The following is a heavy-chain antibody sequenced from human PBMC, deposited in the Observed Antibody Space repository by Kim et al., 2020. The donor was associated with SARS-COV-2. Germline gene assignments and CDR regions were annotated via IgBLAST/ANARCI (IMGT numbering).Heavy chain of an antibody. CDR1: GGSFSGYY. CDR3: ARGGPYYYGSGSYYKP. CDR2: INHSGST. V-gene: IGHV4-34*01. D-gene: IGHD3-10*01. J-gene: IGHJ5*02. Sequence: SETLSLTCAVYGGSFSGYYWSWIRQPPGKGLEWIGEINHSGSTNYNPSLKSRVTISVDTSKNQFSLKLSSVTAADTAVYYCARGGPYYYGSGSYYKPWG.